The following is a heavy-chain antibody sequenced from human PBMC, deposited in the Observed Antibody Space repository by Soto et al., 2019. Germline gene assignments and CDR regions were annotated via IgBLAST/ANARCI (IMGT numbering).Heavy chain of an antibody. CDR1: GFTFSNHA. CDR2: ISGAGNSA. Sequence: EVQLLESGGGLVQPGGSLRLSCTASGFTFSNHAMSWVRQAPGKGLEWVSAISGAGNSASHAHSVQGRFIISRDNSKNTLFLQMNSLRAEDTATYYCAKNDCGTITCRLVDHWGQGTLVTVSS. D-gene: IGHD2-21*01. CDR3: AKNDCGTITCRLVDH. J-gene: IGHJ4*02. V-gene: IGHV3-23*01.